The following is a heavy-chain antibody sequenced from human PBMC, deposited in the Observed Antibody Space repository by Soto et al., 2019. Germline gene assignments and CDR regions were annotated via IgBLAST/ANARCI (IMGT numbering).Heavy chain of an antibody. CDR3: AKDSTYYDFWSGPGP. Sequence: GGSLRLSCAASGFNFNTFAMRWIRQAPGKGLEWVSHISSSGGSRDYADTGKGRFTISRDNSKNTLYLQMNSLRAEDTAVYYCAKDSTYYDFWSGPGPWGQGTLVTVSS. D-gene: IGHD3-3*01. J-gene: IGHJ5*02. V-gene: IGHV3-23*01. CDR1: GFNFNTFA. CDR2: ISSSGGSR.